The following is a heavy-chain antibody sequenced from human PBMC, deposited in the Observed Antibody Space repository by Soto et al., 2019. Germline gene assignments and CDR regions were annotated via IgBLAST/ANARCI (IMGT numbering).Heavy chain of an antibody. D-gene: IGHD3-22*01. CDR2: ISGSGGST. Sequence: GGSLRLSCAASGFTFSSYAMSWVRQAPGKGLEWVSAISGSGGSTYYADSVKGRFTISRDNSKNTLYLQMNSLRAEDTAVYYCAKVRGSSLLLYYYYGMDVWGQGTTVTVSS. CDR1: GFTFSSYA. CDR3: AKVRGSSLLLYYYYGMDV. J-gene: IGHJ6*02. V-gene: IGHV3-23*01.